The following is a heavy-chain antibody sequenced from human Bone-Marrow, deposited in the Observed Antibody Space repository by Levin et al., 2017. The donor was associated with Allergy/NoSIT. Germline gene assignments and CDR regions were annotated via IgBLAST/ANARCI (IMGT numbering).Heavy chain of an antibody. D-gene: IGHD3-22*01. CDR3: ATRTTMMVD. CDR1: GFIFSRYS. Sequence: RGESLKISCAASGFIFSRYSMYWVRQAPGKGLEWVSSISSASSYVEYADSVKGRFTISRDNAKSFMYLEMNSLRVEDTGIYYCATRTTMMVDWGQGTQVTVSS. CDR2: ISSASSYV. J-gene: IGHJ1*01. V-gene: IGHV3-21*06.